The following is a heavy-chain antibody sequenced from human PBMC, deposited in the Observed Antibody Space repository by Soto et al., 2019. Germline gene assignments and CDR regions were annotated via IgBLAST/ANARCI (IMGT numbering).Heavy chain of an antibody. V-gene: IGHV3-23*01. CDR2: ISGSGGST. CDR3: AKMTRKDRSVGYSYNWYFDL. D-gene: IGHD5-18*01. Sequence: EVQLLESGGGLVQPGGSLRLSCAASGFTFSSYAMSWVRQAPGKGLEWVSAISGSGGSTYYADSVKGRFTISRDNSKNTLYLQMNSLRAEDTAVYYCAKMTRKDRSVGYSYNWYFDLWGRGTLVTVSS. CDR1: GFTFSSYA. J-gene: IGHJ2*01.